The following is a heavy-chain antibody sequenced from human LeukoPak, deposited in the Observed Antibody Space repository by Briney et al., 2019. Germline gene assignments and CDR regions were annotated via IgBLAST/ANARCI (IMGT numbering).Heavy chain of an antibody. CDR1: GYSFTNYW. CDR2: IYPGDSDT. D-gene: IGHD3-22*01. CDR3: ARAERLVPNYYDSSGYYYALAY. Sequence: GESLKISCKGSGYSFTNYWIGWVRQMPGKGLDWMGLIYPGDSDTRYSPPFEGHFTISVDKSISTTFLQWSSLKASDTAMYYCARAERLVPNYYDSSGYYYALAYWGQGTLVTVSS. V-gene: IGHV5-51*01. J-gene: IGHJ4*02.